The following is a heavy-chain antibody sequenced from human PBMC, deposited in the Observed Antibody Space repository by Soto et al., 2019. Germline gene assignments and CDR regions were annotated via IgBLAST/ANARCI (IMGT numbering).Heavy chain of an antibody. Sequence: VGSLRLSCATSGLTFSNYAMSWVRQAPGGELEWVSSMSGSSSTTYYADSVKGRFTISRDRSKNTLYLQMSSLRAEDTALYYCAKNQERELPRVIDFWGQGTLVTVSS. CDR2: MSGSSSTT. V-gene: IGHV3-23*01. CDR1: GLTFSNYA. D-gene: IGHD1-7*01. CDR3: AKNQERELPRVIDF. J-gene: IGHJ4*02.